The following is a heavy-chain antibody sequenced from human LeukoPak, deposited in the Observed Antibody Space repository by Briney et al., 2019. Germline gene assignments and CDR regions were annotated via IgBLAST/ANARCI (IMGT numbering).Heavy chain of an antibody. J-gene: IGHJ2*01. CDR3: ASSPHTAWIQLWHTWYFDL. D-gene: IGHD5-18*01. CDR1: GGSISSYY. CDR2: IYYSGST. Sequence: MTSETLSLTCTVSGGSISSYYWSWIRQPPGKGLEWVGYIYYSGSTNYNPSLKSRVTISVDTSKNQFSLKLSSVTAADTAVYYCASSPHTAWIQLWHTWYFDLWGRGTLVTVSS. V-gene: IGHV4-59*01.